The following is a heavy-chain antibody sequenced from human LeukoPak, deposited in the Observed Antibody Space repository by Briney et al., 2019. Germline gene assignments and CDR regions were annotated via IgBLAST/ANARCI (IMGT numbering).Heavy chain of an antibody. CDR2: INSDGTTT. Sequence: PGGSLRLSCAASGFTFSSYWMHWVRQAPGKGLVWVSHINSDGTTTNYADSVKGRFSISRDNAKNSLYLQMNSLRAEDTAVYYCARETTAMVDDYWGQGTLVTVSS. J-gene: IGHJ4*02. D-gene: IGHD5-18*01. V-gene: IGHV3-74*01. CDR3: ARETTAMVDDY. CDR1: GFTFSSYW.